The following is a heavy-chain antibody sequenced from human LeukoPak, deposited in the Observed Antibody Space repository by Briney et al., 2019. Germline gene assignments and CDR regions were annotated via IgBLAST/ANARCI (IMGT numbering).Heavy chain of an antibody. Sequence: SETLSLTCTVTSGSINSYYWGWIRQPAGKGLEWIGRIYTSGSTNYNPSLKSRVTVSIDTSKNQFSLKLSSVTAADTAVYYCARDLTTTPYNWFDPWGPGTLVTVSS. D-gene: IGHD3-22*01. CDR2: IYTSGST. CDR1: SGSINSYY. J-gene: IGHJ5*02. CDR3: ARDLTTTPYNWFDP. V-gene: IGHV4-4*07.